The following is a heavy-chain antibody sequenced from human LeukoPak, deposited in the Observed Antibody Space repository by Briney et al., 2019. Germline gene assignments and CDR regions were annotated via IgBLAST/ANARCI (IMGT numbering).Heavy chain of an antibody. CDR1: GYTFTAYY. CDR3: ARDHCSANSCYEDYYNGLDV. CDR2: INPKSGGT. Sequence: ASVTVSCKASGYTFTAYYLQWVRLAPGQGLEWMGWINPKSGGTEYAQRLQGRVTMTRDTSTSTAYMELSRLRSDDTAVYYCARDHCSANSCYEDYYNGLDVWGQGTTVTVSS. J-gene: IGHJ6*02. V-gene: IGHV1-2*02. D-gene: IGHD2-2*01.